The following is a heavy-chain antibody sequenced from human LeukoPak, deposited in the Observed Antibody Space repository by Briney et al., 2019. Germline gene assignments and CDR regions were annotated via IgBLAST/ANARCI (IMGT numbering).Heavy chain of an antibody. CDR3: ARAAVPYYFDY. V-gene: IGHV4-59*01. D-gene: IGHD2-2*01. CDR2: IYYSGST. J-gene: IGHJ4*02. Sequence: SETLSLTCTVSGGSISSYYWSWIRQPPGKGLEWIGYIYYSGSTNYNPSLKSRVTISVDTSKNQFSLKLSSVTAADTAVYYCARAAVPYYFDYLGQGTLVTVSS. CDR1: GGSISSYY.